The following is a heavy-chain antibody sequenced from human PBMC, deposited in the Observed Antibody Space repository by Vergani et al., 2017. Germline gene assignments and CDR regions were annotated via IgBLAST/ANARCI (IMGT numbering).Heavy chain of an antibody. CDR3: TTDACGGDCYSEYFDY. CDR2: IKSKTDGGTT. Sequence: EVQLVESGGGLVKPGGSLRLSCAASGFTFSNAWMSWVRQAPGKGLEWVGRIKSKTDGGTTDYAAPVKGRFTISRDDSKNTLYLRMNSLKTEDTAVYYCTTDACGGDCYSEYFDYWGQGTLVTVSS. J-gene: IGHJ4*02. D-gene: IGHD2-21*02. V-gene: IGHV3-15*01. CDR1: GFTFSNAW.